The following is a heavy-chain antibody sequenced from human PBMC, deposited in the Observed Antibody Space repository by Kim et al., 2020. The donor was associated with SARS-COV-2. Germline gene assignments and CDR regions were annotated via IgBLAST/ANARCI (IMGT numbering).Heavy chain of an antibody. J-gene: IGHJ6*02. Sequence: SVKVSCKASGGTFTNFVLNWVRQAPGQGPEWMGGIIPFLNMTDYPRRFRDRVTVTADESATTAYMELTGLTSDDTAIYYCARGRYGSGTSLYFFYGMDVWGQGTTVTVSS. CDR3: ARGRYGSGTSLYFFYGMDV. D-gene: IGHD3-10*01. CDR2: IIPFLNMT. CDR1: GGTFTNFV. V-gene: IGHV1-69*13.